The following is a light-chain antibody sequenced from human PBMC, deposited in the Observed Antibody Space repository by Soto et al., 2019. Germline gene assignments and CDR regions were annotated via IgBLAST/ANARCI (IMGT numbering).Light chain of an antibody. CDR2: GAS. CDR1: QSVSSS. Sequence: EIVITQTPATLSVSPGERATLSCRASQSVSSSLAWYQQKPGQAPRLLIYGASTRATGIPARFSGSGSGTEFTLTISSLQSEDFAVYYCQQDNNWPPLTFGGGTKVEIK. V-gene: IGKV3-15*01. CDR3: QQDNNWPPLT. J-gene: IGKJ4*01.